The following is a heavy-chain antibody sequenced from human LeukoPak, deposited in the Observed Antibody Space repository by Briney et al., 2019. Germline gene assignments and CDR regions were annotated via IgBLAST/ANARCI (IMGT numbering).Heavy chain of an antibody. D-gene: IGHD5-18*01. J-gene: IGHJ2*01. V-gene: IGHV1-18*01. Sequence: ASVKVSCQASGYTFTSYGISWVRQAPGQGLEWMGWISAYNGNTNYAQKLQGRVTMTTDTSTSTAYMELRSLRTDDTAVYYCARDRFTAMDWYFDLWGRGTLVTVSS. CDR2: ISAYNGNT. CDR3: ARDRFTAMDWYFDL. CDR1: GYTFTSYG.